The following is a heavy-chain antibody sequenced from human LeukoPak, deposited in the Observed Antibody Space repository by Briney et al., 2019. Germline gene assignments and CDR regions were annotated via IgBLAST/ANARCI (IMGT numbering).Heavy chain of an antibody. CDR2: IKHDGSDK. Sequence: GGSLRLSCAAFGFTFSSYWMSWVRQAPGKGLEWVANIKHDGSDKYYVASVKGRFTISRDNAKNPLYLQMDSLRAEGTAVYYCARDSYYSSDYWGLGTLVTVSS. CDR3: ARDSYYSSDY. J-gene: IGHJ4*02. CDR1: GFTFSSYW. V-gene: IGHV3-7*05. D-gene: IGHD2/OR15-2a*01.